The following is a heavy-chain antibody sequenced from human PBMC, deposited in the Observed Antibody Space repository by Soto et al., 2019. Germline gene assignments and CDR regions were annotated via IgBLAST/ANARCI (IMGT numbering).Heavy chain of an antibody. CDR3: GSPRSGPSPDVGH. D-gene: IGHD2-15*01. Sequence: ASVKVSCKASVFSVDTTYCIHWVRRAPGQVLEWMGSINPNSGDTNYAQNFQGRVTMTRDTSISTAYMEVSSLTSDDTAVYYCGSPRSGPSPDVGHWGHGXVVTVYS. J-gene: IGHJ4*01. CDR1: VFSVDTTYC. CDR2: INPNSGDT. V-gene: IGHV1-2*02.